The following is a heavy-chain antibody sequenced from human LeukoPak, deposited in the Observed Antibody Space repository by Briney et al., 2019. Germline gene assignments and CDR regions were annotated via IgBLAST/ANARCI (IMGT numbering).Heavy chain of an antibody. CDR2: IRSDGGAK. J-gene: IGHJ4*02. Sequence: GGSLRLSCAASGFTFSSYGIHWVRQAPGKGLEWVTFIRSDGGAKYYADSVKGRFTISRDNSKNTLYLQMNSLRPNDTAMHHCARDRGWAFDYCGQGTLVTVSS. D-gene: IGHD6-19*01. CDR1: GFTFSSYG. CDR3: ARDRGWAFDY. V-gene: IGHV3-30*02.